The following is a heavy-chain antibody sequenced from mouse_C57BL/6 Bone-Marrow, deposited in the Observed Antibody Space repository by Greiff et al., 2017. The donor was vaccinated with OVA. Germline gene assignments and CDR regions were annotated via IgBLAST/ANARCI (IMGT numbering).Heavy chain of an antibody. D-gene: IGHD1-1*01. V-gene: IGHV1-39*01. CDR3: ARGLLRYYFDY. Sequence: VQLKESGPELVKPGASVKISCKASGYSFTDYNMNWVQQSNGKSLEWIGVINPNYGTTSYNQKFKGKATLTVDQSSSTAYMQLNSLSSEDSAVNYCARGLLRYYFDYWGTGTTLTVSS. J-gene: IGHJ2*01. CDR1: GYSFTDYN. CDR2: INPNYGTT.